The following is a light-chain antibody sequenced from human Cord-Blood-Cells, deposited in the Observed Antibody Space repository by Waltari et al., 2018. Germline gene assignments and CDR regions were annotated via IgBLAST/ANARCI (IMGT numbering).Light chain of an antibody. CDR1: QSLLHSNGYNY. Sequence: DIVMTQSPLSLPVTPGEPASISCRSSQSLLHSNGYNYLDWYLQKPGQSPQLLIYFGSNRASGVPDRFSGSGSGTDFTLKISRVEAEYVGVYYCMQALQTPRTFGQGTKVEIK. J-gene: IGKJ1*01. CDR2: FGS. CDR3: MQALQTPRT. V-gene: IGKV2-28*01.